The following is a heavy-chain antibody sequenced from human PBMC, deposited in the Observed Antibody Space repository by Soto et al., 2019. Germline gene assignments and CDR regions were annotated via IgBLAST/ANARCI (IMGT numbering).Heavy chain of an antibody. CDR1: GYLFTAYS. J-gene: IGHJ1*01. CDR2: VNPGGGST. D-gene: IGHD2-15*01. CDR3: ARAENCSGGTCYSEYFHR. V-gene: IGHV1-46*01. Sequence: AASVKVSCKASGYLFTAYSMHWVRLAPGQGLEWMGVVNPGGGSTKYAQNFQGRVTMTRDTSTTTIYMELSSLRSDDTAIYYCARAENCSGGTCYSEYFHRWGQGTLVTVSS.